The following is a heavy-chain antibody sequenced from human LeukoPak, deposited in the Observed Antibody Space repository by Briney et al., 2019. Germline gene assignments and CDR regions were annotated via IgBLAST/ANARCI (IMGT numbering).Heavy chain of an antibody. Sequence: GGSLRLSCAASGFTFSSYSMNWVRQAPGKGLEWVSSISSSSSYIYYADSVKGRFTISRDDPKNTLYLQMNSLRTEDTAVYYCARDSGTTGEVKFDPWGQGTLVTVSA. V-gene: IGHV3-21*01. CDR1: GFTFSSYS. CDR3: ARDSGTTGEVKFDP. J-gene: IGHJ5*02. CDR2: ISSSSSYI. D-gene: IGHD3-10*01.